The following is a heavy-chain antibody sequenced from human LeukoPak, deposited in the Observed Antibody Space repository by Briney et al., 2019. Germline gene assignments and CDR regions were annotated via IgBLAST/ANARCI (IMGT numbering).Heavy chain of an antibody. CDR1: GGTFSSYA. V-gene: IGHV1-69*13. CDR3: ARDRERGITKVRGALYYFDY. CDR2: IIPIFGTA. D-gene: IGHD3-10*01. J-gene: IGHJ4*02. Sequence: ASVKVSCKASGGTFSSYAISWVRQAPGQGLEWMGGIIPIFGTANYAQKFQGRVTITADESTSTAYMELSSLRSEDTAVYYCARDRERGITKVRGALYYFDYWGQGTLVTVSS.